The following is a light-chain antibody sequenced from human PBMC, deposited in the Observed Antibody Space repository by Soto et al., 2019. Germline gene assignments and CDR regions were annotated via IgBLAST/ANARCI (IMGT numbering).Light chain of an antibody. CDR2: GAS. CDR1: QSVSNN. CDR3: QQYNTWSPLT. J-gene: IGKJ4*01. V-gene: IGKV3-15*01. Sequence: EIVMTQSPDTLSVAPGERATLSCRASQSVSNNLAWYQQKPGQAPRLLIYGASTRATGIPARFSSSGSGTEFILTISSLQSEDFAVYYCQQYNTWSPLTFGGGTKVETK.